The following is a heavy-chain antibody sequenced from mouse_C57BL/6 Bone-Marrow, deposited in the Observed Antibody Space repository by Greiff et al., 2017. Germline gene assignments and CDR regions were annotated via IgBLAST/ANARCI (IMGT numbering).Heavy chain of an antibody. Sequence: DVMLVESGGDLVKPGGSLKLSCAASGFTFSSYGMSWVRQTPDKRLEWVATLSSGGSYTYYPDSVKGRFTISIDNAKNTLYLQMSSLKSEDTAMYYCARRGMVKGYFDYWGQGTTLTVSS. J-gene: IGHJ2*01. V-gene: IGHV5-6*02. CDR2: LSSGGSYT. D-gene: IGHD2-2*01. CDR3: ARRGMVKGYFDY. CDR1: GFTFSSYG.